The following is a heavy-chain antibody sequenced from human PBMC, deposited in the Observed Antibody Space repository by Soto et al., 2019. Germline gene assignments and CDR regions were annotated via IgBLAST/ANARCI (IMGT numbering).Heavy chain of an antibody. CDR3: AREDCSGGSCYSGY. CDR1: GFTFSSYA. CDR2: ISYDGSNK. V-gene: IGHV3-30-3*01. D-gene: IGHD2-15*01. J-gene: IGHJ4*02. Sequence: GGSLRLSCAASGFTFSSYAMHWVRQAPGKGLEWVAVISYDGSNKYYADSVKGRFTITRDNSKNTLYLQMNSLRAEDTAVYYCAREDCSGGSCYSGYWGQGTLVSVSS.